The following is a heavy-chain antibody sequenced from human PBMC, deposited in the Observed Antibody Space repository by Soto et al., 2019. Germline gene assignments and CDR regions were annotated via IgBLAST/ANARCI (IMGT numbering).Heavy chain of an antibody. CDR3: ARDLALAGNY. CDR1: GFTFSSSA. D-gene: IGHD6-19*01. V-gene: IGHV3-21*01. J-gene: IGHJ4*02. CDR2: ISSTSSYT. Sequence: PGGSLRLSCAASGFTFSSSAMNWVRQTQEKGLEWVSSISSTSSYTHYSDSVKGRFTISRDNANNSLFLQKNSLRAEDTATYYCARDLALAGNYWGQGVLVTVSS.